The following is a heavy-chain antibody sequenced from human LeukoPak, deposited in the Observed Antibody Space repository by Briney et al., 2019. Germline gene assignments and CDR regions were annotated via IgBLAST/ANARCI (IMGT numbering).Heavy chain of an antibody. J-gene: IGHJ5*02. Sequence: SETLSLTCTVSGGSISSYYWSWIRQPPGKGLEWIGYIYYSGSTNYNPSLKSRVTISVDTSKNQFSLKLRSVTAADTAVYYCARRRAVVVPAAIRQVYNWFDPWGQGTLLTVSS. CDR2: IYYSGST. V-gene: IGHV4-59*12. CDR1: GGSISSYY. D-gene: IGHD2-2*01. CDR3: ARRRAVVVPAAIRQVYNWFDP.